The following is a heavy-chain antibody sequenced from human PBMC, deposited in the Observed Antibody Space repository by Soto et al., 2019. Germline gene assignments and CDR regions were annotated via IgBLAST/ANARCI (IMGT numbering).Heavy chain of an antibody. CDR3: STTPALRVGDAFDI. Sequence: QGQLVQSGAEVKNPGASVKVSCKASGYTFTKYDFVWVRQATGQGLEWMGWMTPNSGNTGYAQKFQGRVTMTRDTDISTAYMELGGHTSDDTSVYYCSTTPALRVGDAFDICGQGKMVTVSS. J-gene: IGHJ3*02. V-gene: IGHV1-8*01. CDR1: GYTFTKYD. D-gene: IGHD2-15*01. CDR2: MTPNSGNT.